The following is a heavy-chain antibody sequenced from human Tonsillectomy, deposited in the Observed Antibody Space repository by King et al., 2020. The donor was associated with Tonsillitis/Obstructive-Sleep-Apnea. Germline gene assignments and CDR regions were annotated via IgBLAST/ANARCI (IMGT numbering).Heavy chain of an antibody. Sequence: VQLVESGPEVKKPGNSVKVSCKASGFTFTMSAVQWVRQARGQRLEWIGWIFVGSGNTYYAQKFQEILTITRDISTRTAYLELSSLRSEDTDFYYWAAGNYYGSGSFFGYWGQGTLVTASS. V-gene: IGHV1-58*01. CDR1: GFTFTMSA. D-gene: IGHD3-10*01. CDR2: IFVGSGNT. J-gene: IGHJ4*02. CDR3: AAGNYYGSGSFFGY.